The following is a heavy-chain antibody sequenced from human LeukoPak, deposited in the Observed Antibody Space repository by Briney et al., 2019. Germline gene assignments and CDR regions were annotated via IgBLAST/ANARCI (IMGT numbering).Heavy chain of an antibody. CDR2: IYYSGST. CDR1: GGSTSSSRYY. CDR3: ARGEWELPALDY. J-gene: IGHJ4*02. V-gene: IGHV4-39*07. D-gene: IGHD1-26*01. Sequence: SETLSLTCTVSGGSTSSSRYYWGWIRQPPGKELEWIGSIYYSGSTYYNPSLKSRVTISVDTSKNQFSLKLSSVTAADTAVYSCARGEWELPALDYWGQGTLVTVSS.